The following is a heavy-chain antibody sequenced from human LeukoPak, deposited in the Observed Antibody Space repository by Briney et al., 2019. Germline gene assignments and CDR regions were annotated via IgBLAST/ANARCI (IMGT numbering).Heavy chain of an antibody. J-gene: IGHJ4*02. CDR2: IKSDGSST. CDR1: GFTFRSYW. V-gene: IGHV3-74*01. Sequence: GGSLRLSCAASGFTFRSYWMHWVRLPPGKGLVWVSRIKSDGSSTSYADFVKGRFTISRDNAKNTPYLQMNSLRAEDTAVYYCARGPYTDYWGQGTLVTVSS. D-gene: IGHD4-11*01. CDR3: ARGPYTDY.